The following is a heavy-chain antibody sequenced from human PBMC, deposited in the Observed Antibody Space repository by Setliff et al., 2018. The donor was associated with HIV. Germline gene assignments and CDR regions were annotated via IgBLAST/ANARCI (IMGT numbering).Heavy chain of an antibody. J-gene: IGHJ4*02. CDR2: VYYSGST. Sequence: SETLSLTCIVSGGSIRSSSYYWGWIRQPPGKGLEWIGTVYYSGSTYYNPSLKSRVTISVDTSENPFYLKLSSVTAAATAVYYCARDGYSTSWYVTSGAFDYWGQGTLVTV. CDR1: GGSIRSSSYY. V-gene: IGHV4-39*07. D-gene: IGHD6-13*01. CDR3: ARDGYSTSWYVTSGAFDY.